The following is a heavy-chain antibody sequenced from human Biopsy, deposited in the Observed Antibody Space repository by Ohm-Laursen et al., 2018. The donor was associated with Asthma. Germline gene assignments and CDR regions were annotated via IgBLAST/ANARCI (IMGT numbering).Heavy chain of an antibody. CDR3: ARCQVGYSSGWSLLLKKIYYSGMDV. CDR2: IMTVFGTT. D-gene: IGHD6-19*01. CDR1: GGTFSNFA. J-gene: IGHJ6*02. V-gene: IGHV1-69*01. Sequence: SSEKVSCKAPGGTFSNFAISWVRQAPGQGLEWLGGIMTVFGTTNYAQKFQGRVTITADESTSTAYMEVTSLRSEDTAIYYCARCQVGYSSGWSLLLKKIYYSGMDVWGQGTAVTVSS.